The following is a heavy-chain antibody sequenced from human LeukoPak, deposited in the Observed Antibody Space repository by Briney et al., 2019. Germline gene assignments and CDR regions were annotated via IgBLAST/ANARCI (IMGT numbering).Heavy chain of an antibody. CDR3: ARAVLLWFGDRRAFDY. CDR1: GYTFTSYG. CDR2: ISAYNGNT. V-gene: IGHV1-18*01. Sequence: ASVKVSCKASGYTFTSYGISWVRQAPGQGLEWMGWISAYNGNTNYAQKLQGRATMTTDTSTSTAYMELRSLRSDDTAVYYCARAVLLWFGDRRAFDYWGQGTLVTVSS. J-gene: IGHJ4*02. D-gene: IGHD3-10*01.